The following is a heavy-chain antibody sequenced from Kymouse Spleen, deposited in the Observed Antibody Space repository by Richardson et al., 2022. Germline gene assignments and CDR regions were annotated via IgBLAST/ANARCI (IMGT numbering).Heavy chain of an antibody. D-gene: IGHD3-22*01. J-gene: IGHJ6*02. CDR2: INHSGST. Sequence: QVQLQQWGAGLLKPSETLSLTCAVYGGSFSGYYWSWIRQPPGKGLEWIGEINHSGSTNYNPSLKSRVTISVDTSKNQFSLKLSSVTAADTAVYYCARGPFYYDSSGYYYESVWGQGTTVTVSS. V-gene: IGHV4-34*01. CDR3: ARGPFYYDSSGYYYESV. CDR1: GGSFSGYY.